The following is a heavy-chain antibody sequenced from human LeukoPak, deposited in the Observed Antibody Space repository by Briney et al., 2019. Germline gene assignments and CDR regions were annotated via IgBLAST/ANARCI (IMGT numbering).Heavy chain of an antibody. D-gene: IGHD6-13*01. CDR2: FCVSDGTT. V-gene: IGHV3-23*01. CDR3: ACRYSSICYFDS. CDR1: GFTFSNYA. J-gene: IGHJ4*02. Sequence: GGSLRLSCAASGFTFSNYAMSWVRQAPGKGLEWVSAFCVSDGTTYYADSVKGRFTISRDSSRNTLYLQMNSLRADDTAVYYCACRYSSICYFDSWGQGTLVTVSS.